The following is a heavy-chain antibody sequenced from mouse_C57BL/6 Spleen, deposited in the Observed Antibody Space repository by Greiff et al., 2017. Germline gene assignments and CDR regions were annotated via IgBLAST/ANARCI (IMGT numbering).Heavy chain of an antibody. Sequence: EVMLVESGPELVKPGASVKIPCKASGYTFTDYNMDWVKQSHGKSLEWIGDINPNNGGTIYNQKFKGKATLTVDKSSRTAYMELRSLTSEDTAVXYCARRTYYYAMDYWGQGTSVTVSS. CDR1: GYTFTDYN. V-gene: IGHV1-18*01. CDR3: ARRTYYYAMDY. J-gene: IGHJ4*01. CDR2: INPNNGGT.